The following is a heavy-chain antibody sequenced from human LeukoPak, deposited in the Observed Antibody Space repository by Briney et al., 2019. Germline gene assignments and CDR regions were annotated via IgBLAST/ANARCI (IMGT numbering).Heavy chain of an antibody. CDR3: AFTHLRSARLPYYFDF. CDR1: GFTFSSYW. J-gene: IGHJ4*02. D-gene: IGHD3-3*02. CDR2: IKQDGSEK. Sequence: GGSLRLSCAASGFTFSSYWMSWVRQAPGKGLEWVANIKQDGSEKYYVDSVKGRFTISRDNAKNSLYLQMNSLRAEDTALYYCAFTHLRSARLPYYFDFWGQGTLVTVSS. V-gene: IGHV3-7*03.